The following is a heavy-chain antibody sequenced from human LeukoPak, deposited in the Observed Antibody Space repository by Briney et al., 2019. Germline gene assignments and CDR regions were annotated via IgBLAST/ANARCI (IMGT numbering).Heavy chain of an antibody. V-gene: IGHV4-59*01. D-gene: IGHD6-13*01. CDR1: GGSISSYY. CDR2: IYYSGST. Sequence: SETLSLTCTVSGGSISSYYWNWIRQPPGKGLEWIGYIYYSGSTNYNPSLKSRVTISVDTSKNQFSLKLSSVTAADTAVYYCARVLPRYSSSWYFSNWFDPWGQGTLVTVSS. J-gene: IGHJ5*02. CDR3: ARVLPRYSSSWYFSNWFDP.